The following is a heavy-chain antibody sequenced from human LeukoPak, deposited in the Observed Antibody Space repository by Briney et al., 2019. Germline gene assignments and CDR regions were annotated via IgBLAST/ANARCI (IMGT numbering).Heavy chain of an antibody. CDR3: ARDLGSGSYFWNWFDP. J-gene: IGHJ5*02. V-gene: IGHV4-4*07. Sequence: SGTLSLTCAVSGGFVSSYYWSWIRQPAGKGLEGIGRIDTSGSTNYNPSLKSRVTMSVDTSKNQFSLKLTSVTAADTAVYYCARDLGSGSYFWNWFDPWGQGTLVTVSS. CDR2: IDTSGST. D-gene: IGHD1-26*01. CDR1: GGFVSSYY.